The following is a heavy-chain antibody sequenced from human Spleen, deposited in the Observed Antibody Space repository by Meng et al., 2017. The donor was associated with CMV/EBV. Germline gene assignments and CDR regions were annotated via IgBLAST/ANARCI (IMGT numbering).Heavy chain of an antibody. J-gene: IGHJ4*02. D-gene: IGHD5-18*01. CDR2: IYWDDDK. V-gene: IGHV2-5*02. CDR1: GFSLSTSGVG. CDR3: AHRRGGVEGYSYGYTFDY. Sequence: QITLKESGPTLVKHTQTLTLTCTFSGFSLSTSGVGVGWIRQPPGKALEWLALIYWDDDKRYSPSLKSRLTITKDTSKNQVVLTMTNMDPVDTATYYCAHRRGGVEGYSYGYTFDYWGQGTLVTVSS.